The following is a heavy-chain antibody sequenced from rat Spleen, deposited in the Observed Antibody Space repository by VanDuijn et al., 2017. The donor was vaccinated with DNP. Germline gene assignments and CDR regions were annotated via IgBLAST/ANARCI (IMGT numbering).Heavy chain of an antibody. J-gene: IGHJ2*01. D-gene: IGHD1-12*02. CDR2: IRYDGGSI. V-gene: IGHV5-20*01. Sequence: EVQLVESGGGLVQPGGSLKLSCAASGFAFSDYYMAWVRQAPTKGLEWVAYIRYDGGSIHYGDTVKGRFTIFRDNAKSTLYLQMDSLRSEDTATYYCATHTSSYYDGLYWGQGVMVTVSS. CDR1: GFAFSDYY. CDR3: ATHTSSYYDGLY.